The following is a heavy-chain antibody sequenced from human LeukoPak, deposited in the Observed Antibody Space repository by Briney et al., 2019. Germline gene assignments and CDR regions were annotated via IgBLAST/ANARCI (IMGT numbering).Heavy chain of an antibody. J-gene: IGHJ5*02. D-gene: IGHD3-10*01. Sequence: SETLSLTCAVYGVSFSGYYWSWIRQPPGKGLEWIGEINHSGSTNYNPSLKSRVTISVDTSKNQFSLKLSSVTAAGTAVYYCARVITMVRGVIGTNWFDPWGQGTLVTVSS. CDR2: INHSGST. V-gene: IGHV4-34*01. CDR3: ARVITMVRGVIGTNWFDP. CDR1: GVSFSGYY.